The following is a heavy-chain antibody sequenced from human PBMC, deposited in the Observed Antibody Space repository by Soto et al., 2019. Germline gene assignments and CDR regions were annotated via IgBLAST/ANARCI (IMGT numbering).Heavy chain of an antibody. Sequence: QVQLVESGGGVVQPGRSLRLSCAASGFTFSSYGMHWVRQAPGKGLEWVAVIWYDGSNKYYADSVKGRFTISRDNSKNQLYLQMNSLRAEDTAVYYCARGGAWDRGQIDYYGMDVWGQGTTVTVSS. CDR2: IWYDGSNK. CDR3: ARGGAWDRGQIDYYGMDV. J-gene: IGHJ6*02. CDR1: GFTFSSYG. D-gene: IGHD1-26*01. V-gene: IGHV3-33*01.